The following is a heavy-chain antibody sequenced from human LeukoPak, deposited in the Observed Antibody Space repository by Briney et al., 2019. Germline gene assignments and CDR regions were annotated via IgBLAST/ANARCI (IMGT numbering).Heavy chain of an antibody. V-gene: IGHV1-2*02. CDR1: GYTFTDYY. D-gene: IGHD3-3*01. CDR3: ASISEVWSGYYTVHFDY. J-gene: IGHJ4*02. Sequence: ASVKVSCKASGYTFTDYYIHWVRQAPGQELEWMGRINPNSGDTNYAQKFQGRVTMTRDTSISTAYMELSRLRSDDTAVYYCASISEVWSGYYTVHFDYWGQGTLVTVSS. CDR2: INPNSGDT.